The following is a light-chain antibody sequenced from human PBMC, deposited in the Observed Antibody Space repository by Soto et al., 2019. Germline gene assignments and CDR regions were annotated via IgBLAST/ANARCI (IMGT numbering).Light chain of an antibody. CDR1: KLGDKY. V-gene: IGLV3-1*01. Sequence: SYELTQPPSVSVSPGQTASITCSGDKLGDKYACWYQQKPGQSPVLVIYQDSKRPSGIPERFSGSNSGNTATLTISGTQAMDEADYYCQPWDSSTVVFGGGTKLTLL. J-gene: IGLJ2*01. CDR2: QDS. CDR3: QPWDSSTVV.